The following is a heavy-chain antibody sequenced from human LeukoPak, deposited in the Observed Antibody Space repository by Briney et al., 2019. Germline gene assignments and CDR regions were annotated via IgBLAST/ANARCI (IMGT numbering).Heavy chain of an antibody. CDR3: ARAPSYYDSSGYYVGTEFDY. Sequence: GASVKVSCKASGYTFTSYGISWVRQAPGQGLEWMGWISAYNGNTNYAQKLQGRVTMTTDTSTSTAYMELRSLSSDDTAVYYCARAPSYYDSSGYYVGTEFDYWGQGTLVTVSS. CDR1: GYTFTSYG. D-gene: IGHD3-22*01. J-gene: IGHJ4*02. V-gene: IGHV1-18*01. CDR2: ISAYNGNT.